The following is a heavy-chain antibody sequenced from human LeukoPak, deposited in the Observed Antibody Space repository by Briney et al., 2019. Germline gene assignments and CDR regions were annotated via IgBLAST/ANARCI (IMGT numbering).Heavy chain of an antibody. D-gene: IGHD3-22*01. CDR3: AKDGPGYDSSGTDDAFDI. Sequence: GGSLRLSCAASGFTFSSYGMHWVRQAPGKGLEWVAVISYDGSNKYYADSVKGRFTIPRDNSKNTLYLQMNSLRAEDTAVYYCAKDGPGYDSSGTDDAFDIWGQGTMVTVSS. V-gene: IGHV3-30*18. CDR2: ISYDGSNK. CDR1: GFTFSSYG. J-gene: IGHJ3*02.